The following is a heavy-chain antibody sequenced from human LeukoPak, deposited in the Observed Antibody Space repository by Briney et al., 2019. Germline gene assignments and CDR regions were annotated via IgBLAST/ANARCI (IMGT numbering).Heavy chain of an antibody. J-gene: IGHJ4*02. V-gene: IGHV3-30*02. Sequence: PGGSLRLSCAASGFTFSSYGMHWVRQAPGKGLEWVAFIRYDGSNKYYADSVKGRFTISRDNSKNTLFLQMNSLRAEDTAVYYCARIYGSGSYYNPPHYWGQGTLVTVSS. D-gene: IGHD3-10*01. CDR1: GFTFSSYG. CDR3: ARIYGSGSYYNPPHY. CDR2: IRYDGSNK.